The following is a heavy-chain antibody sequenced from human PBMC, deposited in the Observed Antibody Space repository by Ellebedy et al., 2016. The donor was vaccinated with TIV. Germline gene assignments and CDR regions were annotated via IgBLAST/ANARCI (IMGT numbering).Heavy chain of an antibody. CDR3: ARDIIDYYGMDV. CDR2: IYSGGST. CDR1: GFTVSSNY. V-gene: IGHV3-53*01. Sequence: GESLKISCAASGFTVSSNYMSWVRQAPGKGLEWVSVIYSGGSTYYADSVKGRFTISRDNSKNTLYLQMNSLRAEDTAVYYCARDIIDYYGMDVWGQGTTVTVSS. J-gene: IGHJ6*02.